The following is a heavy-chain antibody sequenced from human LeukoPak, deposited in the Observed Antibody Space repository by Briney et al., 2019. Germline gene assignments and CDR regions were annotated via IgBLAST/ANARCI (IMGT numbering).Heavy chain of an antibody. CDR3: ARETTVTTGAFDI. D-gene: IGHD4-17*01. Sequence: SETLSLTCTVSGGSISSYYWSWIRQPPGKGLEWIGYIYYSGSTNYNPSLKSRVTISVDTSKNQFSLKLSSVTAADTAVYYCARETTVTTGAFDICGQGTMVTVSS. V-gene: IGHV4-59*12. J-gene: IGHJ3*02. CDR1: GGSISSYY. CDR2: IYYSGST.